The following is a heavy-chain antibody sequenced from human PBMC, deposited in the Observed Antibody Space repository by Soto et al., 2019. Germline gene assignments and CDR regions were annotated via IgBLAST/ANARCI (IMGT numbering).Heavy chain of an antibody. V-gene: IGHV1-69*12. CDR1: GATLNTFINYG. CDR3: ARGAATKIVVLIYDAIEI. Sequence: QVQLVQSGAEVKKPGSSVKVSCQASGATLNTFINYGITWVRQAPGQGLEWMGGIIPVFGTPNYAQKFQGRITTSADESIRTAYMELSSQKLEDTVVHYCARGAATKIVVLIYDAIEIWGQGTMVTVSS. J-gene: IGHJ3*02. D-gene: IGHD3-16*01. CDR2: IIPVFGTP.